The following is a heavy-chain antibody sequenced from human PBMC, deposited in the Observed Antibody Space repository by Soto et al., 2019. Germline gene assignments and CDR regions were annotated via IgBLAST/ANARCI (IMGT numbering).Heavy chain of an antibody. CDR1: GFSFSNYG. J-gene: IGHJ3*01. Sequence: VGSLRLSCEGSGFSFSNYGIHWVRQAPGKGLEWVAVISHDGNSHHLADSVRGRFTISRDNSKNTVFLHMTSLRREDSAVYHCVKAQERSAQYFAVVITAFDFWGQGTMVTVSS. CDR2: ISHDGNSH. CDR3: VKAQERSAQYFAVVITAFDF. V-gene: IGHV3-30*18. D-gene: IGHD3-22*01.